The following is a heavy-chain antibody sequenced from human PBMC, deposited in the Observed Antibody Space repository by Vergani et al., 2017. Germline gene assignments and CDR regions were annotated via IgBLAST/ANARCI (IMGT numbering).Heavy chain of an antibody. CDR3: ARDRQYYYGSGRGYYFDY. D-gene: IGHD3-10*01. CDR1: GGSISSSSYY. V-gene: IGHV4-39*07. CDR2: IYYSGST. Sequence: QLQLQESGPGLVKPSETLSLTCTVSGGSISSSSYYWGWIRQPPGKGLEWIGSIYYSGSTNYNPSLKSRVTISVDTSKNQFSLKLSSVTAADTAVYYCARDRQYYYGSGRGYYFDYWGQGTLVTVSS. J-gene: IGHJ4*02.